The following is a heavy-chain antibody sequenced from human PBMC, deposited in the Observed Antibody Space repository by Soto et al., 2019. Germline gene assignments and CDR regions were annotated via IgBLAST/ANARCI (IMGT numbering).Heavy chain of an antibody. Sequence: QVHLQQWGAGLLKPSETLSLTCGVYGGSFGTSYWAWIRQSPEQGLEWIGEINHNGDSNYNPSLKMRVTISLDMSEIQFSLKLTPVAAADTAVYYCARVTRFPDAFDIWGQGTPVIVSS. CDR2: INHNGDS. CDR1: GGSFGTSY. V-gene: IGHV4-34*01. CDR3: ARVTRFPDAFDI. J-gene: IGHJ3*02.